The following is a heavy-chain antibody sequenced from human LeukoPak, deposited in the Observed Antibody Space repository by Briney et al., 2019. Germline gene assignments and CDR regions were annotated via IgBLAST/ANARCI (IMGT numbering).Heavy chain of an antibody. CDR3: AREEVVVVAVYFDY. J-gene: IGHJ4*02. CDR1: GFTFSTYG. V-gene: IGHV3-30*02. D-gene: IGHD2-15*01. Sequence: GGSLRLSCAASGFTFSTYGMLWVRQAPGKGLEWVAFIRYDGSKKYYADSVKGRFTISRDNAKNSLYLQMNSLRAEDTAVYYCAREEVVVVAVYFDYWGQGTLVTVSS. CDR2: IRYDGSKK.